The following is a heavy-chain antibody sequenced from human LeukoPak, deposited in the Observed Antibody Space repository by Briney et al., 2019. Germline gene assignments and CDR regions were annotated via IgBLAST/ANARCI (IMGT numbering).Heavy chain of an antibody. J-gene: IGHJ4*02. D-gene: IGHD3-10*01. Sequence: SETLSLTCTVSGYSIRNGYNWGWIRLSPGKGLEWLGSIYQSGSTYDNPSLKSRVTISVDTSKNQFSLKLSSVTAADTAVYYCAKHYMGSSYNRGLDYWGQGTLVTVSS. CDR2: IYQSGST. CDR1: GYSIRNGYN. CDR3: AKHYMGSSYNRGLDY. V-gene: IGHV4-38-2*02.